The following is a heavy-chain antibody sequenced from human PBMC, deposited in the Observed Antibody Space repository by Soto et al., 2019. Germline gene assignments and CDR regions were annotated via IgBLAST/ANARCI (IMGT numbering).Heavy chain of an antibody. CDR3: AHRGYGNYPRDNWFDP. CDR2: IYWNDDK. Sequence: SGPTLVNPTQTLTLTCTFSGFSLSSGGAGVGWIRQPPGKGLEWLALIYWNDDKRYSPSLKSRLTITKDTSKNQVVLLMTNMDPVDTATYYCAHRGYGNYPRDNWFDPGGQGTLVTVSS. J-gene: IGHJ5*02. CDR1: GFSLSSGGAG. D-gene: IGHD4-17*01. V-gene: IGHV2-5*01.